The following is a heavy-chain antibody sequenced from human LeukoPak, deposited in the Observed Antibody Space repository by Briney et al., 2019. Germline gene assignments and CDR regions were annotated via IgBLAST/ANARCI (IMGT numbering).Heavy chain of an antibody. J-gene: IGHJ6*04. D-gene: IGHD3-10*01. Sequence: VSVKVSCKASGYTFTNYDINWVRQATGQGLEWMGWMNPNSGNTGYAQKFQGRVTMTRNTSISTAYMELSSLRSEDTAVYYCARGILWFGDDVWGKGTTVTISS. V-gene: IGHV1-8*01. CDR2: MNPNSGNT. CDR1: GYTFTNYD. CDR3: ARGILWFGDDV.